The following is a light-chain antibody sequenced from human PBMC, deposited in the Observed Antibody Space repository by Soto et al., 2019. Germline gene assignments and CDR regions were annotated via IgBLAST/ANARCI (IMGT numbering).Light chain of an antibody. V-gene: IGKV3-20*01. CDR3: QQYGSSPLIS. Sequence: PGESATLSCRASQTVSITYLTWYQQKPGQAPRLLIFGASKRATGIPDRFSGSGSGRDFTLTISGLEPEEFAVSYCQQYGSSPLISFGQGTRLEIK. CDR1: QTVSITY. J-gene: IGKJ5*01. CDR2: GAS.